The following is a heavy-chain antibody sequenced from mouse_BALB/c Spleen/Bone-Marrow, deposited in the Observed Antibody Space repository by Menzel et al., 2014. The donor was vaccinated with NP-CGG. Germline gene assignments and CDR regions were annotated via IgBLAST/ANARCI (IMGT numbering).Heavy chain of an antibody. D-gene: IGHD2-2*01. CDR2: ISSGGINT. V-gene: IGHV5-12-1*01. CDR3: ARQRGYAFALDY. Sequence: EVKLMESGGGLVKPGGSLKLSCAASGFAFSGYDMSWVRQTPEKRLEWVAYISSGGINTYYPDTVKGRFTISRDNAKSTLYLQMNSLKSEDRAMYYCARQRGYAFALDYWGQGTSVTVSS. J-gene: IGHJ4*01. CDR1: GFAFSGYD.